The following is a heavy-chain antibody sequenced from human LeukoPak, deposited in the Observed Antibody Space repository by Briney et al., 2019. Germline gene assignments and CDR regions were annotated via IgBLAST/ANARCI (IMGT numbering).Heavy chain of an antibody. CDR3: ARAVYGSENDY. J-gene: IGHJ4*02. D-gene: IGHD3-10*01. CDR2: IKQDGSEK. V-gene: IGHV3-7*01. CDR1: GFTFSSYW. Sequence: GGSLRLSCAASGFTFSSYWMSWVRQAPGKGLEWVANIKQDGSEKYYVVSVKGRFTISRDNAKNSLYLQMNSLRAEDTAVYYCARAVYGSENDYWGQGTLVTVSS.